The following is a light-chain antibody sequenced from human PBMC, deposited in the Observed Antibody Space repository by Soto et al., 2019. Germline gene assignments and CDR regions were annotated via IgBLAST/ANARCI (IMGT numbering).Light chain of an antibody. Sequence: EIVLTQSPGTLSLSPGERATRSCRASQSVSSNYLAWYQQKPGQAPRLLIYGASSRATGIPDRFSGSGSRTDFSLTISRLEPEDFAVYYCQQYVGSPAFTFGGGTKVDIK. CDR1: QSVSSNY. CDR3: QQYVGSPAFT. V-gene: IGKV3-20*01. J-gene: IGKJ4*01. CDR2: GAS.